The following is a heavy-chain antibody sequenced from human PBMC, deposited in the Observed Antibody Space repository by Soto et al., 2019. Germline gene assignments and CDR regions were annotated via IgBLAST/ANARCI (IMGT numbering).Heavy chain of an antibody. J-gene: IGHJ6*02. V-gene: IGHV4-30-4*01. CDR3: ARQGFGVLHGLVDV. Sequence: PSETLSLTCTVSGGSISSGDYYWSWIRQPPGKGLEWIGYIYYIAYTSYNPSLKGRVSISVDTSKNQFSLTLTSVTAADTAVYYCARQGFGVLHGLVDVWGQGTTVTVSS. D-gene: IGHD3-10*01. CDR2: IYYIAYT. CDR1: GGSISSGDYY.